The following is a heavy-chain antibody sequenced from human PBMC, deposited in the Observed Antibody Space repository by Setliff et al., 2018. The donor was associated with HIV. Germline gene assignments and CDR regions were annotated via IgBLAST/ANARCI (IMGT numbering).Heavy chain of an antibody. D-gene: IGHD6-13*01. CDR3: ARDGLVRSPAGVDAFDI. V-gene: IGHV4-4*02. CDR2: IYHSGST. Sequence: TSETLSLTCAVSGGSISSSNWWSWVRQPPGKGLEWIGEIYHSGSTNYNPSLKSRVTISVDKSKNQFSLKLSSVTAADTAVYYCARDGLVRSPAGVDAFDIWGQGTMVTVSS. CDR1: GGSISSSNW. J-gene: IGHJ3*02.